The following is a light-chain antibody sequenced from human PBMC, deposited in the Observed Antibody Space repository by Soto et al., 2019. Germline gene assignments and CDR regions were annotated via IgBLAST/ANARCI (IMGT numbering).Light chain of an antibody. CDR1: QSVSSN. J-gene: IGKJ4*01. Sequence: EVVMTQSPATLSVSPGERATLSCRASQSVSSNLAWYQQKPGQAPRLLIYGASTRASGIPARFSGSGFGTEFTLTISSLQSEDSAVYYCHQYNHWLTFGGGTKVEIK. CDR2: GAS. CDR3: HQYNHWLT. V-gene: IGKV3-15*01.